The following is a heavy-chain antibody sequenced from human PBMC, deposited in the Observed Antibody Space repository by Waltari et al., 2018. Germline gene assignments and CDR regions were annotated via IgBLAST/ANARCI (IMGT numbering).Heavy chain of an antibody. V-gene: IGHV4-4*02. CDR2: VRGDGRT. CDR1: GYSMGSTVC. J-gene: IGHJ4*02. Sequence: QLQLQESGPGLVRPSGTLSLLCAVSGYSMGSTVCWSWVRQPPGKGLEWRGQVRGDGRTNYNPSFASRVIISLDTSTHHFALEVTSATAADTALYYCARDRGRGLYLDTWGQGILVTVAP. CDR3: ARDRGRGLYLDT. D-gene: IGHD2-15*01.